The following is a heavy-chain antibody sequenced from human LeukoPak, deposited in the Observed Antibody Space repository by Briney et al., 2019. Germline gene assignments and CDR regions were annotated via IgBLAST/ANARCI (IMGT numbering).Heavy chain of an antibody. Sequence: ASVKVSCKASGYTFTGYYMHWVRQAPGQGLEWMGIINPSGGSTSYAQKFQGRVTMTSDTSTSTVYMELSSLRSEDTAVYYCARAGVNYYYYMDVWGKGTTVTISS. V-gene: IGHV1-46*01. CDR3: ARAGVNYYYYMDV. D-gene: IGHD3-10*01. J-gene: IGHJ6*03. CDR2: INPSGGST. CDR1: GYTFTGYY.